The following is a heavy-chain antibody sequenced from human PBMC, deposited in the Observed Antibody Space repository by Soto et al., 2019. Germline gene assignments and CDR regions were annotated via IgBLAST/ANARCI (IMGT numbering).Heavy chain of an antibody. D-gene: IGHD5-18*01. Sequence: PGGSLRLSCAASGFTFSSYGMHWVRQAPGKGLEWVAVISYDGSNKYYADSVKGRFTISRDNSKNTLYLQMNSLRAEDTAVYYCAKDWYTARGLGYYGMDVWGQGTTVTVSS. J-gene: IGHJ6*02. CDR2: ISYDGSNK. CDR3: AKDWYTARGLGYYGMDV. V-gene: IGHV3-30*18. CDR1: GFTFSSYG.